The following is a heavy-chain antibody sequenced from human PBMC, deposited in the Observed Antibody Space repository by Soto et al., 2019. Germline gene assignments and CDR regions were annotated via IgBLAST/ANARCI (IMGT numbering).Heavy chain of an antibody. CDR2: ISYDGSNK. CDR3: SRAPYGERWYFDY. V-gene: IGHV3-30-3*01. Sequence: HPGGSLRLSCAASGFTLSSYAMHWVRQAPGKGLEWVAVISYDGSNKYYADSVKGRFTISRDNSKNTLYLQMNSLRAEDTAVYYYSRAPYGERWYFDYRGQRSLVPVSS. CDR1: GFTLSSYA. J-gene: IGHJ4*02. D-gene: IGHD2-15*01.